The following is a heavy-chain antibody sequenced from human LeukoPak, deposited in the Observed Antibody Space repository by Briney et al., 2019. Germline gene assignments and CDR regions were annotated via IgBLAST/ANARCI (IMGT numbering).Heavy chain of an antibody. CDR1: EYTFTGYY. D-gene: IGHD6-19*01. J-gene: IGHJ6*02. CDR2: INPNSGGT. V-gene: IGHV1-2*02. Sequence: ASVTVSSKASEYTFTGYYIHWVRQAPGQGLEWMGWINPNSGGTNYAQKFQGRVTITADESTSTAYMELSSLRSEDTAVYYCASPEWLVKHDSYGMDVWGQGTTVTVSS. CDR3: ASPEWLVKHDSYGMDV.